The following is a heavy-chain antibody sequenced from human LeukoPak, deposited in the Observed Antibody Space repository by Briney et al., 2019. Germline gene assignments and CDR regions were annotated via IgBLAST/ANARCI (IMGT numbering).Heavy chain of an antibody. D-gene: IGHD3-16*01. CDR2: IYYSRST. Sequence: SETLSLTCTVSGGSISSYYWSWIRQPPGKGLEWIGYIYYSRSTNYNPSLKSRVTISVDTSKNQFSLKLSSVTAADTAVYYCARDVKRYTNWFDPWGQGTLVTVSS. CDR3: ARDVKRYTNWFDP. CDR1: GGSISSYY. V-gene: IGHV4-59*01. J-gene: IGHJ5*02.